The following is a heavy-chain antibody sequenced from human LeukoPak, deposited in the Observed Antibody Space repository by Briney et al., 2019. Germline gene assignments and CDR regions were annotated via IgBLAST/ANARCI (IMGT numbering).Heavy chain of an antibody. V-gene: IGHV3-7*01. CDR3: ARASMGGRDYHLDS. J-gene: IGHJ4*02. CDR1: GFTFSTYW. CDR2: IKTDGSHT. Sequence: GGSLRLSCAASGFTFSTYWMTWVRQAPGKGLEWVANIKTDGSHTYYLDSVKGRFTISGDNAKNFLFLQLGSLRADDTGVYYCARASMGGRDYHLDSWGQGTLVTVSS. D-gene: IGHD4/OR15-4a*01.